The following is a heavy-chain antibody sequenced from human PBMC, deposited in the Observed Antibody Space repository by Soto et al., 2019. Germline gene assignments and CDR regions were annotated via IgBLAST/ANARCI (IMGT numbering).Heavy chain of an antibody. CDR2: ISYDGSNK. Sequence: PGGSLRLSCAASGFTFSSYGMHWVRQAPGKGLEWVAVISYDGSNKYYADSVKGRFTISRDNSKNTLYLQMNSLRAEDTAVYYCAKDRSRGIAAAGTSFSWFDPWGQGTLVTVSS. CDR1: GFTFSSYG. CDR3: AKDRSRGIAAAGTSFSWFDP. J-gene: IGHJ5*02. V-gene: IGHV3-30*18. D-gene: IGHD6-13*01.